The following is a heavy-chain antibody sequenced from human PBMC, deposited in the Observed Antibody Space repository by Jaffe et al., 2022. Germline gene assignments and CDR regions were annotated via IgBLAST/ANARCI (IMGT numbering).Heavy chain of an antibody. CDR2: ISAYNGNT. D-gene: IGHD3-9*01. CDR3: ARVPRTYYDILTGSSPADY. V-gene: IGHV1-18*01. J-gene: IGHJ4*02. Sequence: QVQLVQSGAEVKKPGASVKVSCKASGYTFTSYGISWVRQAPGQGLEWMGWISAYNGNTNYAQKLQGRVTMTTDTSTSTAYMELRSLRSDDTAVYYCARVPRTYYDILTGSSPADYWGQGTLVTVSS. CDR1: GYTFTSYG.